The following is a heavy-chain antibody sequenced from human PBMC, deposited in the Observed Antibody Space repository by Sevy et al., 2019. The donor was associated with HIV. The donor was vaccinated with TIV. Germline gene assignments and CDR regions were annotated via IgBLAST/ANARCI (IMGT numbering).Heavy chain of an antibody. V-gene: IGHV3-30*02. Sequence: GGFLRLSCAASGFTFSYSGMHWVRQAPGKGLEWVTFIQFDGSSQYYADSVKGRFTISRDNSKNTLYLQMNSLRGGDTAVYYCAKNTAAVGVGGFDSWGQGALVTVSS. CDR1: GFTFSYSG. CDR3: AKNTAAVGVGGFDS. J-gene: IGHJ4*02. D-gene: IGHD2-8*01. CDR2: IQFDGSSQ.